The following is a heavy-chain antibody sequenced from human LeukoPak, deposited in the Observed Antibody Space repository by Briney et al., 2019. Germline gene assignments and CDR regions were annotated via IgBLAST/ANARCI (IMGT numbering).Heavy chain of an antibody. CDR3: ARVEYSSSSTWFDP. Sequence: ASVKVPCKASGYTFTSYGISWVRQAPGQGLEWMGWISAYNGNTNYAQKLQGRVTMTTDTSTSTAYMELRSLRSDDTAVYYCARVEYSSSSTWFDPWGQGTLVTVSS. CDR2: ISAYNGNT. J-gene: IGHJ5*02. D-gene: IGHD6-6*01. CDR1: GYTFTSYG. V-gene: IGHV1-18*01.